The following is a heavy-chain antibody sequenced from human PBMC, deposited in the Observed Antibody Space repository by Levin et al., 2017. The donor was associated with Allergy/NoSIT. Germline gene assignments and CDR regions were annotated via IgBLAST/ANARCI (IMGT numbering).Heavy chain of an antibody. CDR3: ARDPSFDHTLAFDS. CDR2: ISSDGSST. Sequence: GESLKISCAASGFMFRSDWMHWVRQVPGKGPAWVSRISSDGSSTLYADSVKGRFTISRDNAKNTLYLPMISLSAEDTAVYYCARDPSFDHTLAFDSWGQGPLVTVSS. J-gene: IGHJ4*02. V-gene: IGHV3-74*01. CDR1: GFMFRSDW. D-gene: IGHD6-6*01.